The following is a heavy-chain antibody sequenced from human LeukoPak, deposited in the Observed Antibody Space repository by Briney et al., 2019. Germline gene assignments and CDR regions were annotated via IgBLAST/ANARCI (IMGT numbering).Heavy chain of an antibody. Sequence: PSETLSLTCTVSGGSISSGSYYWSWIRQPAEEGLEWIGRIHTSGSTNYSPSLKSRVTISVDTSKNQFSLKVSSVTAADTAVYYCARDEVGVAAAGHWGQGTLVTVSS. J-gene: IGHJ4*02. D-gene: IGHD6-13*01. CDR1: GGSISSGSYY. V-gene: IGHV4-61*02. CDR2: IHTSGST. CDR3: ARDEVGVAAAGH.